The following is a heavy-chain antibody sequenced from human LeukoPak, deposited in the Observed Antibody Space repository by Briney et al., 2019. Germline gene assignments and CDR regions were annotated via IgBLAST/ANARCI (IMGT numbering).Heavy chain of an antibody. CDR3: ARDSGGDFSNGAFDI. V-gene: IGHV3-48*04. Sequence: QSGGSLRLSCVASGFTLSTYDMNWVRQAPGKGLEWISYISSSSKTIYYADSVKGRFTISRDNAKNSLYLQMNSLRAEDTAVYYCARDSGGDFSNGAFDIWGQGTMVTVSS. CDR1: GFTLSTYD. D-gene: IGHD4-11*01. J-gene: IGHJ3*02. CDR2: ISSSSKTI.